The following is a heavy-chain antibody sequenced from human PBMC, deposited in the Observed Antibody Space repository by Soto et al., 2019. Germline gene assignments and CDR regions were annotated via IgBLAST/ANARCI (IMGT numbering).Heavy chain of an antibody. CDR3: ARRSGYSYGQYYFDY. J-gene: IGHJ4*02. CDR1: GGSISSXXXX. V-gene: IGHV4-39*01. D-gene: IGHD5-18*01. CDR2: IYYSGST. Sequence: QLQLQESGPGLVKPSETLSLTCTVSGGSISSXXXXXXWIRQPPGXGLXWIGSIYYSGSTYYNPSLKSRVTISXXTSXNXFXLXLXSXXXXXXXVXYCARRSGYSYGQYYFDYWGQGTLVTVSS.